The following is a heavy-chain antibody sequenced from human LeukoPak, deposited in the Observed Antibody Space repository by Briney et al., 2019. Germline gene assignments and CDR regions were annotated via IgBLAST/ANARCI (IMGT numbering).Heavy chain of an antibody. Sequence: GASVKVSCKATGYTFTSYGISWVRQAPGQGLEGMGWISAYNGNTNYAQKLQGRATMPTDTSTSTAYMEQRSLRSDDTAVYYCARDNYIVVVPAAIPSWYYYMDVWGKGTTVTVSS. J-gene: IGHJ6*03. V-gene: IGHV1-18*01. CDR3: ARDNYIVVVPAAIPSWYYYMDV. CDR1: GYTFTSYG. CDR2: ISAYNGNT. D-gene: IGHD2-2*02.